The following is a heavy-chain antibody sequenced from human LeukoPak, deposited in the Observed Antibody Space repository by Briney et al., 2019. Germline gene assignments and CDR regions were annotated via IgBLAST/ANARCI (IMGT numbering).Heavy chain of an antibody. V-gene: IGHV3-30*02. Sequence: GGSLRLSCAASGLAFSSYGMHWVRQAPGKGLEWVAFIRYDETKKYDSDSVKGRFTISRDNSKNTLYLQMNSLRAEDTAVFYCAKGDSSSWSAFEIWGQGTMVTVSS. D-gene: IGHD6-13*01. J-gene: IGHJ3*02. CDR3: AKGDSSSWSAFEI. CDR2: IRYDETKK. CDR1: GLAFSSYG.